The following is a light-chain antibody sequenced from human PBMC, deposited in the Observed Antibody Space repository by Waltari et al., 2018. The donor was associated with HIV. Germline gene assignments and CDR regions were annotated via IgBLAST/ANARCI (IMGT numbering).Light chain of an antibody. V-gene: IGLV1-40*01. Sequence: QSVLTQPPSVSGAPGQRVTISCTGSSSNIGAGYDVHWYQQLPGTAPKVLIYGTSNRPSGVPDRFSCSKSGTSASLAITGLQAEDEADYYCQSYDSNLSGATVFGTGTKVTVL. J-gene: IGLJ1*01. CDR3: QSYDSNLSGATV. CDR2: GTS. CDR1: SSNIGAGYD.